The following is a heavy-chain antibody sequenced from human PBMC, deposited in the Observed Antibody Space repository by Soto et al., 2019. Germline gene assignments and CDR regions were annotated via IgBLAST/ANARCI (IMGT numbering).Heavy chain of an antibody. J-gene: IGHJ4*02. CDR2: ISKSGGTT. V-gene: IGHV3-48*03. CDR1: VFTFSAYE. CDR3: VREGHYYFDY. Sequence: VGSLRLSCAASVFTFSAYEMHWVRQAPGQGLEWVPYISKSGGTTYYADSVKGRFTISRDDAKNSVYLQMSSLRPEDMAVYKCVREGHYYFDYWGQGALVTVSS.